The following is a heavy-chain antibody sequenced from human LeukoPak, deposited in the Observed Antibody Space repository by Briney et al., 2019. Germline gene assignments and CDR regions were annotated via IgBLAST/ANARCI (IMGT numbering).Heavy chain of an antibody. CDR2: INHSGDT. CDR1: GGSFSNYY. Sequence: SETLSLTCAVSGGSFSNYYWSCIRQSPEKGLEWIGEINHSGDTNYNPSLKSRVTISLDTSKNQFSLNLTSDCHMARGGGYFDYWGQGTPVTVSS. D-gene: IGHD3-10*01. V-gene: IGHV4-34*01. J-gene: IGHJ4*02. CDR3: DY.